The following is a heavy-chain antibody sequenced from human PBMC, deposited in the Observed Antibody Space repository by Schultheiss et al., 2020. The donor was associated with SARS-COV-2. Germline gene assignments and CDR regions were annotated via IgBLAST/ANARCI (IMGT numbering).Heavy chain of an antibody. CDR1: GFTFSSYA. Sequence: GESLKISCAASGFTFSSYAMSWVRQAPGKGLEWVSAISGSGGSTYYADSVKGRFTISRDNAKNSLYLQMNSLRAEDTAVYYCARVFVDGYNYFDYWGQGTLVTVSS. CDR2: ISGSGGST. D-gene: IGHD5-24*01. V-gene: IGHV3-23*01. CDR3: ARVFVDGYNYFDY. J-gene: IGHJ4*02.